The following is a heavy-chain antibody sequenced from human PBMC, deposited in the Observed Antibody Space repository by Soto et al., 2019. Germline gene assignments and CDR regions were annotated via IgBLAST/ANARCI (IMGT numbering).Heavy chain of an antibody. Sequence: SETLSLTCTVSGGSISSSSYYWGWIRQPPGKGLEWIGSIYYSGSTYYKPSLKSRVTISVDTSKNQFSLKLSSVTAADTAVYYCARQGGSYPAWFDYWGQGTLVTVSS. CDR1: GGSISSSSYY. J-gene: IGHJ4*02. V-gene: IGHV4-39*01. CDR3: ARQGGSYPAWFDY. CDR2: IYYSGST. D-gene: IGHD1-26*01.